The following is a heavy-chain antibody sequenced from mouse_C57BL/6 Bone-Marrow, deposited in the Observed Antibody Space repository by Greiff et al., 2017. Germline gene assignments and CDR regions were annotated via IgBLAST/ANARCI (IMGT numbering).Heavy chain of an antibody. CDR2: IYPGSGST. CDR1: GYTFTSYW. D-gene: IGHD2-4*01. V-gene: IGHV1-55*01. CDR3: AREGRLRRNYAMDY. Sequence: QVQLQQSGAELVKPGASVKMSCKASGYTFTSYWITWVKQRPGQGLEWIGDIYPGSGSTNYNEKFKSKATLTVDTSSSTAYMQLSSLTSEDSAVYYCAREGRLRRNYAMDYWGQGTSVTVSS. J-gene: IGHJ4*01.